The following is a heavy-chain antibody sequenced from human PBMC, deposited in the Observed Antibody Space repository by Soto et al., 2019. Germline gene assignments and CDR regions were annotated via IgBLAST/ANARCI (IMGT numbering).Heavy chain of an antibody. CDR2: IVVGSGNT. V-gene: IGHV1-58*02. CDR1: GFTFTSSA. CDR3: AAAPEASYYYGMDV. J-gene: IGHJ6*02. Sequence: QMQLVQSGPEVKKPGTSVKVSCKASGFTFTSSAMQWVRQARGQRLEWIGWIVVGSGNTNYAQKFQERVTITRDMXXSTAYMELSSLRSEDTAVYYCAAAPEASYYYGMDVWGQGTTVTVSS.